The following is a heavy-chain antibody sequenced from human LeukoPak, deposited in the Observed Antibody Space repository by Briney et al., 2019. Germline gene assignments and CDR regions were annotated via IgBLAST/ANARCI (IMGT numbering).Heavy chain of an antibody. J-gene: IGHJ6*02. V-gene: IGHV4-4*07. D-gene: IGHD5-18*01. CDR1: GGSISSYY. CDR3: ARDSRIQLWLGYYGMDV. Sequence: ASETLSLTCTVSGGSISSYYWSWIRQPAGKGLEWIGRIYTSGSTNYNPSLKSRVTMSVDASKNQFSLKLSSVTAADTAVYYCARDSRIQLWLGYYGMDVWGQGTTVTVSS. CDR2: IYTSGST.